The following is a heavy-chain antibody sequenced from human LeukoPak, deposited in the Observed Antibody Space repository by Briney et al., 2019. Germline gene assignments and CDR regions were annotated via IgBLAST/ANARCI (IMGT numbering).Heavy chain of an antibody. Sequence: SQTLSLTCAISGDSVSSNSAAWNWIRQSPSRGLEWLGRTYYRSKWYNDYAVSVKSRITINPDTSKNQFSLQLNSVTPEDTAVYYCAREGYTAMANYYYYYYMDVWGKGTTVTVSS. D-gene: IGHD5-18*01. V-gene: IGHV6-1*01. J-gene: IGHJ6*03. CDR2: TYYRSKWYN. CDR1: GDSVSSNSAA. CDR3: AREGYTAMANYYYYYYMDV.